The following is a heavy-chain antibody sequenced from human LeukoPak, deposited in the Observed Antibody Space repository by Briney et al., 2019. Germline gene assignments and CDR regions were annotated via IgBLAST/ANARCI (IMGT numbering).Heavy chain of an antibody. CDR1: GGSISSYY. CDR2: INHSGST. Sequence: SETLSLTCTVSGGSISSYYWSWIRQPPGKGLEWIGEINHSGSTNYNPSLKSRVTISVDTSKNQFSLKLSSVTAADTAVYYCARGPGSTTFWYFDLWGRGTLVTVSS. J-gene: IGHJ2*01. V-gene: IGHV4-34*01. CDR3: ARGPGSTTFWYFDL. D-gene: IGHD1-14*01.